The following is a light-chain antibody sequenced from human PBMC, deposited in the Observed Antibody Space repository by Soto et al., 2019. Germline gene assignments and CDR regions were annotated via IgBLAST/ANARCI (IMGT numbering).Light chain of an antibody. V-gene: IGLV7-43*01. J-gene: IGLJ3*02. CDR3: LLCYFGAWV. Sequence: QTVVTQESSLTVSPGGTVTLTCSSSTGAVTSGHYANWFRQKPGQAPRALMYSTSKRHSWTPDRFSGSLLGGKAALTLSGVQPDDEADYYCLLCYFGAWVFGGGTKLTVL. CDR2: STS. CDR1: TGAVTSGHY.